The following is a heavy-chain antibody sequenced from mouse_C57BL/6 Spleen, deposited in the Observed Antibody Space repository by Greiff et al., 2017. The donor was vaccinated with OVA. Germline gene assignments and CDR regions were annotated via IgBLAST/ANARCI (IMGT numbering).Heavy chain of an antibody. CDR3: ARLTDAMDY. CDR1: GFTFSDYG. CDR2: ISNLAYSI. J-gene: IGHJ4*01. V-gene: IGHV5-15*01. Sequence: EVQLVESGGGLVQPGGSLKLSCAASGFTFSDYGMAWVRQAPRKGPEWVAFISNLAYSIYYADTVTGRFTISRENAKNTLYLEMSSLRSEDTAMYYCARLTDAMDYWGQGTSVTVSS. D-gene: IGHD4-1*01.